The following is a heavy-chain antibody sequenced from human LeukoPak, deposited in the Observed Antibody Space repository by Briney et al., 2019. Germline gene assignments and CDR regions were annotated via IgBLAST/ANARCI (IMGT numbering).Heavy chain of an antibody. CDR2: IYYSGST. Sequence: PSETLSLTCTVSGGSISSYYWSWIRQPPGQGLEWIGYIYYSGSTNYNPSLKSRVTISVDTSKNQFSLKLNSVTAADTAVYYCASQMGATLDYWGQGTLVTVSS. D-gene: IGHD1-26*01. CDR3: ASQMGATLDY. J-gene: IGHJ4*02. CDR1: GGSISSYY. V-gene: IGHV4-59*08.